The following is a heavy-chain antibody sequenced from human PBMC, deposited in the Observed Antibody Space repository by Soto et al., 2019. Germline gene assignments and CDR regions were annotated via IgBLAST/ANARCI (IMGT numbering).Heavy chain of an antibody. V-gene: IGHV4-31*02. CDR2: IYYSGST. D-gene: IGHD5-12*01. J-gene: IGHJ6*02. Sequence: SETLSLTCTFSGGSISSGGYYWSWIRQHPGKGLEWIGYIYYSGSTYYNPSLKSRVNISVDTSKNQFSLKLSSVTAADTAVYYCARQRGYSGYDVTTYYYYYYGMDVWGQGTTVTVSS. CDR3: ARQRGYSGYDVTTYYYYYYGMDV. CDR1: GGSISSGGYY.